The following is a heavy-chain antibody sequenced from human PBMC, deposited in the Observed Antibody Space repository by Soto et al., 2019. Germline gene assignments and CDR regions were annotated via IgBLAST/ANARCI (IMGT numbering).Heavy chain of an antibody. CDR1: GFNFDDYA. CDR3: TKDRRPSRRAKYTYTYDHYSYGLDV. J-gene: IGHJ6*02. D-gene: IGHD2-2*02. Sequence: EVQLVESGGGLAQPGGSLRLSCGASGFNFDDYAMHWVRQAPGKGLEWVSGITSNSGYADYADSVKGRFTISRDSAKKSLYLQMNSLTADDTALYYCTKDRRPSRRAKYTYTYDHYSYGLDVWGQGTTVTVSS. CDR2: ITSNSGYA. V-gene: IGHV3-9*01.